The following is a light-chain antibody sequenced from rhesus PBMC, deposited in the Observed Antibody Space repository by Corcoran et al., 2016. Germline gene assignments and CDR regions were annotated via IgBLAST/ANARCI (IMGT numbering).Light chain of an antibody. V-gene: IGKV1-66*01. Sequence: DIQMTQFPSSLSASVGDRVTITCRASQDIHTYLSWYQQKPGNAPKPLIYSASSLEPGVPSRFSRRTSGADYSLPISSLQPEDIATYYCLQYNESPYSFGQGTKVEIK. CDR3: LQYNESPYS. CDR1: QDIHTY. CDR2: SAS. J-gene: IGKJ2*01.